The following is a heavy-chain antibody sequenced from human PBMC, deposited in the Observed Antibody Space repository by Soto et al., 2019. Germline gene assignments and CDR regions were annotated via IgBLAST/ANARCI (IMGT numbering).Heavy chain of an antibody. V-gene: IGHV3-33*01. J-gene: IGHJ4*02. CDR3: AGDADLGDDPTEDPGYNFHY. D-gene: IGHD4-17*01. CDR1: GVTFSNYA. CDR2: IWYDGSIK. Sequence: QVQLVESGGGVVQPGRSLRLSCAASGVTFSNYAMHWVRQAAGKGLEWVAVIWYDGSIKYYADSVKCRFTISRDNSKNTLHPQMNRLRAEDTAVHYCAGDADLGDDPTEDPGYNFHYWGQGSLVTVSS.